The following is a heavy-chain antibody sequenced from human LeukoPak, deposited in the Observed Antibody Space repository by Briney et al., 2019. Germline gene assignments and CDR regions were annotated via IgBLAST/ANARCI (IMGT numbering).Heavy chain of an antibody. CDR2: IYYSGST. CDR1: GGSISSYY. V-gene: IGHV4-59*01. CDR3: ARDKSYSSSWYVHNWFDP. D-gene: IGHD6-13*01. Sequence: PSETLSLTCTVSGGSISSYYWSWIRQPPGKGLEWIGYIYYSGSTNYNPSLKSRVTISVDTSKNQFSLKLSSVTAADTAVYYCARDKSYSSSWYVHNWFDPWGQGTLVTVSS. J-gene: IGHJ5*02.